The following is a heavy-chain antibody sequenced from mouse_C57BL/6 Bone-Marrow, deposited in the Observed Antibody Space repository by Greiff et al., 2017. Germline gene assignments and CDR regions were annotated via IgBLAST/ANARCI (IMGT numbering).Heavy chain of an antibody. J-gene: IGHJ3*01. CDR2: IYPGSGNT. CDR3: ASYGYDGRAWFAY. V-gene: IGHV1-76*01. Sequence: QVQLQQSGAELVRPGASVKLSCKASGYTFTDYYINWVKQRPGQGLEWIARIYPGSGNTYYNEKFKGKATLTAETSSSTAYMQLSSLTSEDSAVYFCASYGYDGRAWFAYWGQGTLVTVSA. D-gene: IGHD2-2*01. CDR1: GYTFTDYY.